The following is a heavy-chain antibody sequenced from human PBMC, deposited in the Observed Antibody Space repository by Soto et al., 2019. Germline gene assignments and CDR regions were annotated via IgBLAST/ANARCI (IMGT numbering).Heavy chain of an antibody. D-gene: IGHD6-19*01. CDR1: GFTVSSNY. J-gene: IGHJ4*02. V-gene: IGHV3-53*01. CDR2: IYSGGST. CDR3: ARLGSSGWSWYDY. Sequence: PGGSLRLSCAASGFTVSSNYMSWVRQAPGKGLEWVSVIYSGGSTYYADSVKGRFTISRDNSKNTLYLQMNSLRAEDTAVYYCARLGSSGWSWYDYWGQGTLVTVSS.